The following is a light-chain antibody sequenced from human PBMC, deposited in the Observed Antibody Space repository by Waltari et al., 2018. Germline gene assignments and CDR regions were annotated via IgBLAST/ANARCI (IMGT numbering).Light chain of an antibody. CDR2: DVS. Sequence: QSALTQPRSVSGSPGQSVTISCTGTSRDVGGNHYVSWFQQHPGQVPKPLIYDVSERPSDVPDRFSGSKSANTASLTISGLQTEDEADYYCCSFAGSYTFVFGTGTRVTVL. CDR1: SRDVGGNHY. J-gene: IGLJ1*01. V-gene: IGLV2-11*01. CDR3: CSFAGSYTFV.